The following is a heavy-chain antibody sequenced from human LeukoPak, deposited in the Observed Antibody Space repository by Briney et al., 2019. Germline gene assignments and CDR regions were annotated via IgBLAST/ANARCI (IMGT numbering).Heavy chain of an antibody. V-gene: IGHV1-18*01. J-gene: IGHJ5*02. CDR3: AREGSIQVWSREFDP. D-gene: IGHD5-18*01. Sequence: ASVKVSCKASGYTFTSYGISWVRQAPGQGLEWMGWISAYNGNTNYAQKLQDRVTMTTDTSTSTVYMELRSLRPDDTAVYYCAREGSIQVWSREFDPWGQGTLVTVSS. CDR2: ISAYNGNT. CDR1: GYTFTSYG.